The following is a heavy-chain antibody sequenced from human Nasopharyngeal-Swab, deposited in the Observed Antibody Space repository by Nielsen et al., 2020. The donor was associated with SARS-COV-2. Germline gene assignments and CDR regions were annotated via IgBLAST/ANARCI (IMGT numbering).Heavy chain of an antibody. Sequence: GESLKISCAASGFTFSSYSMNWVRQAPGKGLEWVSYISSSSSTIYYADSVKGRFTISRDNSKNTLYLQMNSLRAEDTAAYYCARGARTGQFHFDYWGQGTLVTVSP. J-gene: IGHJ4*02. CDR1: GFTFSSYS. D-gene: IGHD1/OR15-1a*01. CDR2: ISSSSSTI. V-gene: IGHV3-48*01. CDR3: ARGARTGQFHFDY.